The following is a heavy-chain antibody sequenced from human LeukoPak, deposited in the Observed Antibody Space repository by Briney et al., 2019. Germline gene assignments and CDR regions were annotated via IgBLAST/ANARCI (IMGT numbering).Heavy chain of an antibody. CDR1: GFTFSSYG. CDR2: ISYDGSNK. J-gene: IGHJ4*02. CDR3: AKGVVAVAGTALYYFDY. D-gene: IGHD6-19*01. Sequence: GGSLRLSCAASGFTFSSYGMHWVRQAPGKGLEWVAVISYDGSNKYYADSVKGRFTISRDNSKNTLYLQMNSLRAEDTAVYYCAKGVVAVAGTALYYFDYWGQGTLVTVSS. V-gene: IGHV3-30*18.